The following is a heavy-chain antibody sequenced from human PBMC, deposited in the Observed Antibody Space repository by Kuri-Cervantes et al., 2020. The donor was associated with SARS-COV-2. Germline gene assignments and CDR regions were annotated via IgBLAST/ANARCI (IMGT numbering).Heavy chain of an antibody. J-gene: IGHJ5*02. Sequence: SETLSLTCTVSGGSISSSSYYWGWIRQPPGKGLEWIGSIYYSGSTYYNPSLKSRVTISVDTSKNQFSLKLSSVTAADTAVYCCAPQGRYSSSPNWFDPWGQGTLVTVSS. CDR1: GGSISSSSYY. D-gene: IGHD6-13*01. CDR3: APQGRYSSSPNWFDP. V-gene: IGHV4-39*01. CDR2: IYYSGST.